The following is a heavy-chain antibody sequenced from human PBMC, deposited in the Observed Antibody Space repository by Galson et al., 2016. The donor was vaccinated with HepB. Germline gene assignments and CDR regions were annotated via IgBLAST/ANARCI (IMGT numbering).Heavy chain of an antibody. J-gene: IGHJ5*02. V-gene: IGHV3-21*01. Sequence: SLRLSCAASGFTFSSYSMNWVRQAPGKGLEWVSSISGSNSYIYYADSVKGRFTISRDNAKNSLYLQMNSLRAEDTAGSYCARGRGFIAVTGSRWFDPWGQGTLVTISS. D-gene: IGHD6-19*01. CDR1: GFTFSSYS. CDR3: ARGRGFIAVTGSRWFDP. CDR2: ISGSNSYI.